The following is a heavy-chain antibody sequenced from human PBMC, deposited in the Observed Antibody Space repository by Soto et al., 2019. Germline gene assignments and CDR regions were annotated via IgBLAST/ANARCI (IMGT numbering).Heavy chain of an antibody. CDR3: ATFLLNYYDSSGYYYDYFDY. CDR2: INHSGST. CDR1: GGSFSGYY. V-gene: IGHV4-34*01. Sequence: PSETLSLTCAVYGGSFSGYYWSRIRQPPGKGLEWIGEINHSGSTNYNPSLKSRVTISVDTSKNQFSLKLSSVTAADTAVYYCATFLLNYYDSSGYYYDYFDYWGQGTLVTVSS. J-gene: IGHJ4*02. D-gene: IGHD3-22*01.